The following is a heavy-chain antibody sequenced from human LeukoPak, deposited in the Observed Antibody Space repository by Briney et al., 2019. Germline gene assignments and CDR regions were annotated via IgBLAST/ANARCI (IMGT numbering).Heavy chain of an antibody. CDR2: IYYSGST. V-gene: IGHV4-31*03. D-gene: IGHD5-24*01. CDR3: ARGRRDGYNKPRRSRDWFDP. Sequence: PSETLSLTCTVSGGSISSGGYYWGWIRQHPGKGLEWIGYIYYSGSTYYNPSLKSRVTISVDTSKNQFSLKLSSVTAADTAVYYCARGRRDGYNKPRRSRDWFDPWGQGTLVTVSS. CDR1: GGSISSGGYY. J-gene: IGHJ5*02.